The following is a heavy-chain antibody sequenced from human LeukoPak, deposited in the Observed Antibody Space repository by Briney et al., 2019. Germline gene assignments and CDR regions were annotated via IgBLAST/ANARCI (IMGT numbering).Heavy chain of an antibody. D-gene: IGHD3-9*01. J-gene: IGHJ6*03. CDR2: VYTSGIT. V-gene: IGHV4-4*07. Sequence: ASETLSLTCTVSGGFINSYYWSWIRQPAGKGLEWIGRVYTSGITNYNPSLKSRITMSVDTSKNQFSLKLTSVNAADTAVYYCARHNGFDRGYYYYMDVWGKGTTVTVSS. CDR1: GGFINSYY. CDR3: ARHNGFDRGYYYYMDV.